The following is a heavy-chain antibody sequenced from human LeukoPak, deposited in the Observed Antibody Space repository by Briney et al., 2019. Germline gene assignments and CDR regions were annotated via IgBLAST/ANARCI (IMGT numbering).Heavy chain of an antibody. J-gene: IGHJ4*02. CDR2: ISGSGGST. Sequence: PGGSLRLSCAASGFTFRNYGMRWVRQAPGKGLEWVSAISGSGGSTYNADSVKGRFTISRDNAQNSLYLQLNSLRAEDTAVYYCAREYYYGNSGQWVDYWGQGTLVTVSS. D-gene: IGHD3-22*01. V-gene: IGHV3-23*01. CDR3: AREYYYGNSGQWVDY. CDR1: GFTFRNYG.